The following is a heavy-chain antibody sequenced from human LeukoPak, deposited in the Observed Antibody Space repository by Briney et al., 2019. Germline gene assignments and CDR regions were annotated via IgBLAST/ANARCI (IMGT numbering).Heavy chain of an antibody. CDR1: GGSFSGYY. D-gene: IGHD4-23*01. CDR2: INHSGST. Sequence: SETLSLTCAVYGGSFSGYYWSWIRQPPGKGLEWIGEINHSGSTNYNPSLKGRVTISVDTSKNQFSLKLSSVTAADTAVYYCASFGGNSTIDAFDIWGQGTMVTVSS. CDR3: ASFGGNSTIDAFDI. V-gene: IGHV4-34*01. J-gene: IGHJ3*02.